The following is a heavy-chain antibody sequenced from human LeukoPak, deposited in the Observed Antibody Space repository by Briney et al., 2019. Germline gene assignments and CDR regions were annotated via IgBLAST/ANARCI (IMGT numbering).Heavy chain of an antibody. V-gene: IGHV4-4*07. CDR2: IYTSGST. CDR1: GGSITSYD. CDR3: ARGWATTFDP. Sequence: PSETLSLTCTVSGGSITSYDWSWIRQPAGKGLEWIGRIYTSGSTKYNPSLKSRVSMSLDTSKNRFSLNVSSVTAADTALYYCARGWATTFDPWGQGTLVTVSS. J-gene: IGHJ5*02. D-gene: IGHD4-11*01.